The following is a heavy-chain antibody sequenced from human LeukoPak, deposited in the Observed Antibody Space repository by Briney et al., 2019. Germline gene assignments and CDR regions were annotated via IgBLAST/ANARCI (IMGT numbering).Heavy chain of an antibody. J-gene: IGHJ3*02. V-gene: IGHV3-7*04. CDR2: IKRDGSEE. CDR3: ARDPYSNFFGAFDI. CDR1: GLTFSSYW. D-gene: IGHD6-13*01. Sequence: GGSLRLSCTASGLTFSSYWMTWVRQAPGKGLEWVASIKRDGSEEYYVDSVKGRFTISRDNAKNSLYLQMNSLRAEDTAVYYCARDPYSNFFGAFDIWGQGTMVTVSS.